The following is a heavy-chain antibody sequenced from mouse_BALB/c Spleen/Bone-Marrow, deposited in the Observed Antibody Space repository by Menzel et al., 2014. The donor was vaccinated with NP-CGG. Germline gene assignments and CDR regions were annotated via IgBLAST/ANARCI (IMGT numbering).Heavy chain of an antibody. Sequence: EVKVEESGGGLVQPGRSLKISCAASGFDFSGFWMGWVRLAPGKGLEWIGEINPDSRTINYSPFLKDRFIISRDNAKNTLYLYMSKVRSGDTALYYCARLGYYGGFAYWGQGTLVTVSA. J-gene: IGHJ3*01. CDR2: INPDSRTI. D-gene: IGHD2-3*01. V-gene: IGHV4-1*02. CDR1: GFDFSGFW. CDR3: ARLGYYGGFAY.